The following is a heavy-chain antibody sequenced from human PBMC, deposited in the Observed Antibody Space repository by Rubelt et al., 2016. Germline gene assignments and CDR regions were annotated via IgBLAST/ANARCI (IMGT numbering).Heavy chain of an antibody. J-gene: IGHJ6*02. Sequence: QVQLQQWGAGLLKPSETLSLTCAVYGGSFSGYYWSWIRQPPGKGLEWIGEINHSGSTNYNPSLKRWVTISVDTSKNQFSRKRGSVTAADTAVYYCARGGRYYYYYGMDVWGQGTTVTVSS. CDR2: INHSGST. CDR3: ARGGRYYYYYGMDV. V-gene: IGHV4-34*01. CDR1: GGSFSGYY. D-gene: IGHD3-10*01.